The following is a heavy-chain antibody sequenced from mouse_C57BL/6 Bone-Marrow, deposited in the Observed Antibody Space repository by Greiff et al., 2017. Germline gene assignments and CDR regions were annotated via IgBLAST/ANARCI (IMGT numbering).Heavy chain of an antibody. V-gene: IGHV1-69*01. D-gene: IGHD3-2*02. CDR2: IDPSDSYT. Sequence: QVQLQQPGAELVMPGASVKLSCKASGYTFTSYWMHWVKQRPGQGLEWIGEIDPSDSYTNYNQKFKGKSTLTVYKSSSTAYMQLSSLTSEDSAVYYCARESSGYAMDYWGQGTSVTVSS. CDR1: GYTFTSYW. J-gene: IGHJ4*01. CDR3: ARESSGYAMDY.